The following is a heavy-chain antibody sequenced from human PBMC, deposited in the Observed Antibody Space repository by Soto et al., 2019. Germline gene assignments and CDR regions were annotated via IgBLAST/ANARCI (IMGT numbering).Heavy chain of an antibody. CDR1: GGTFSSYA. CDR2: IIPIFGTA. CDR3: ARDYYDSSGYYYGMDV. Sequence: SVKVSCKAPGGTFSSYAMSWVRQAPGQGLEWMGGIIPIFGTANYAQKFQGRVTITADESTSTAYMELSSLRSEDTAVYYCARDYYDSSGYYYGMDVWGQGTTVTVSS. V-gene: IGHV1-69*13. D-gene: IGHD3-22*01. J-gene: IGHJ6*02.